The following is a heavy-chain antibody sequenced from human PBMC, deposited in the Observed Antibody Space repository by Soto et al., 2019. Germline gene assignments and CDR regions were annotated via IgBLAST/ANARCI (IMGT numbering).Heavy chain of an antibody. V-gene: IGHV1-46*01. D-gene: IGHD3-10*01. CDR3: ARSSGGNFGIIIEGSNWFDT. CDR1: GYTFTSYY. Sequence: ASVKVSCKAPGYTFTSYYLNWVRQAAGQGLEWMGVINPHGGSTKYAQKFQGRVTMTRDTSRSTVYMELRSLRSDDTAIYYCARSSGGNFGIIIEGSNWFDTWGQGTLVTVXS. J-gene: IGHJ5*02. CDR2: INPHGGST.